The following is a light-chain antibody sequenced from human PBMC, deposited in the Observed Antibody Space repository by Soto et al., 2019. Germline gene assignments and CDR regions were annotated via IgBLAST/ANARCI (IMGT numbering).Light chain of an antibody. Sequence: EIILTQSPVTLSVSPGERATLSCRASQSVGSNLAWYQQKPGQAPRLLISGASTRAAGISDRFRGSGSGTEFTLTISSLRSEDSAIYYCQQYFEWPPMTFGQGTKVDIK. CDR3: QQYFEWPPMT. V-gene: IGKV3-15*01. CDR1: QSVGSN. J-gene: IGKJ1*01. CDR2: GAS.